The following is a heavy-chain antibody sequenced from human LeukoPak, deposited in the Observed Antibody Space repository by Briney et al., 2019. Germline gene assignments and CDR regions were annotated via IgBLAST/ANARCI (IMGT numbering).Heavy chain of an antibody. CDR3: ARDLSSRPAPYYYGMDV. CDR1: GFTVSSYY. V-gene: IGHV3-53*01. Sequence: GGSLRLSCAASGFTVSSYYMSWVRQAPGKGLEWVSVIYNDGSTYYADSVKGRFTISRDNSKNTLYLQMNSLRVEDTAVYYCARDLSSRPAPYYYGMDVWGQGTTVTVSS. CDR2: IYNDGST. J-gene: IGHJ6*02. D-gene: IGHD6-19*01.